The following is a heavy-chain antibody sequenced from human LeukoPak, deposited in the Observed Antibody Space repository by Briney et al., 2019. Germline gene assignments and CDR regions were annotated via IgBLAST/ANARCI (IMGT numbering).Heavy chain of an antibody. CDR1: GYTFTGYY. CDR3: AREEASGYDRTNDY. V-gene: IGHV1-2*02. Sequence: ASVKVSCKASGYTFTGYYMHWVRQAPGQGLEWMGWINPNSGGTNYAQKFQGRVTMTRDTSISTAYMEPSRLRSDDTAVYYCAREEASGYDRTNDYWGQGTLVTVSS. J-gene: IGHJ4*02. D-gene: IGHD5-12*01. CDR2: INPNSGGT.